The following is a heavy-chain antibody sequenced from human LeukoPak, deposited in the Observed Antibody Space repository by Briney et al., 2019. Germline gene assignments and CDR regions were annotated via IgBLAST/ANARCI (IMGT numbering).Heavy chain of an antibody. CDR2: IIPICGTA. Sequence: ASVKVSCKASGGTFSSYAISWVRQAPGQGLEWMGRIIPICGTANYAQKFQGRVTITTDESTSTAYMELSSLRSEDTAVYYCAPAPITMVRGVITSDAFDIWGQGTMVTVSS. CDR1: GGTFSSYA. V-gene: IGHV1-69*05. CDR3: APAPITMVRGVITSDAFDI. D-gene: IGHD3-10*01. J-gene: IGHJ3*02.